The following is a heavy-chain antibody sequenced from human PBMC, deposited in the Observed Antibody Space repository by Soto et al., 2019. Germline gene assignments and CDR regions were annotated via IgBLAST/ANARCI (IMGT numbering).Heavy chain of an antibody. CDR2: ISYDGNNK. CDR1: GFTFSSYG. J-gene: IGHJ4*02. D-gene: IGHD3-22*01. CDR3: ARASYYYDGSGYHGY. Sequence: GGSLRLSCAASGFTFSSYGMHWVRQAPGKGLEWVAVISYDGNNKYYADSVKGRFTISRDNSKNTLYLQMNSLRAEDTAVYYCARASYYYDGSGYHGYWGQGTLVTVSS. V-gene: IGHV3-30*03.